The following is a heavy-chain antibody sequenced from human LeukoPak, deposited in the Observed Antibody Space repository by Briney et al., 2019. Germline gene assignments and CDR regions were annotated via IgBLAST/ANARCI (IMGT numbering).Heavy chain of an antibody. CDR3: AKFQYTTVTTGNY. CDR2: ISYDGSNK. D-gene: IGHD4-17*01. CDR1: GFTFSSYG. V-gene: IGHV3-30*18. Sequence: GGSLRLSCAASGFTFSSYGMHWVRQAPGKGLEWVAVISYDGSNKYYADSVKGRFTTSRDNSKNTLYLQMNSLRAEDTAVYYCAKFQYTTVTTGNYWGQGTLVTVSS. J-gene: IGHJ4*02.